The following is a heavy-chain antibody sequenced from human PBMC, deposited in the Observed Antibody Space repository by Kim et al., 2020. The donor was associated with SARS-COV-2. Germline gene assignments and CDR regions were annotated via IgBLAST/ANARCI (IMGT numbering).Heavy chain of an antibody. J-gene: IGHJ3*02. V-gene: IGHV4-61*02. CDR2: IYTSGST. D-gene: IGHD2-2*01. CDR1: GGSISSGSYY. CDR3: ARGGGYCSSTSCYWGLAFDI. Sequence: SETLSLTCTVSGGSISSGSYYWSWIRQPAGKGLEWIGRIYTSGSTNYNPSLKSRVTISVDTSKNQFSLKLSSVTAADTAVYYCARGGGYCSSTSCYWGLAFDIWGQGTMVTVSS.